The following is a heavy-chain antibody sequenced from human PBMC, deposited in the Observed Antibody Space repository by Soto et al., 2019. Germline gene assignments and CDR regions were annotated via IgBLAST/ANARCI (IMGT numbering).Heavy chain of an antibody. CDR2: ISYDGNNK. CDR1: GFTFSSYG. D-gene: IGHD3-22*01. Sequence: QVQLVESGGGVVQPGRSLRLSCAASGFTFSSYGVHWVRQAPGKGLEWVAVISYDGNNKYYADSVKGRFIISRDNSKNTMYLRVNSLRAEDTAVYYCAKDIYYYDSSGFRFDAFDIWGQGTMVTVSS. V-gene: IGHV3-30*18. CDR3: AKDIYYYDSSGFRFDAFDI. J-gene: IGHJ3*02.